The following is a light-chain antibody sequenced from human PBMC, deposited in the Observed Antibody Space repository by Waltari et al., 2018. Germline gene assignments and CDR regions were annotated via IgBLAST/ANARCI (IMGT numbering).Light chain of an antibody. CDR2: EDT. V-gene: IGLV3-10*01. J-gene: IGLJ1*01. CDR1: ECPSKY. CDR3: YSSDSTGLRV. Sequence: SYALTQPPPLSVSPGPTARITCSGPECPSKYAYWFQQKSGQAPRLVIYEDTNRPSGVPERFSGSSSGTVATLTSTGAQVDDEADYYCYSSDSTGLRVFGGGTTVVVL.